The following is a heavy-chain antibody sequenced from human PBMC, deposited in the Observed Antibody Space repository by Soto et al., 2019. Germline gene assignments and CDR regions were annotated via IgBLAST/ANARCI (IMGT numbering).Heavy chain of an antibody. V-gene: IGHV4-59*01. Sequence: SETLSLTCTVSGGSISSYYWSWIRQPPGKGLEWIGYIYYSGSTNYNPSLKSRVTISVDTSKNQFSLKLSSVTAADTAVYYCARASRLVVAATRPTLYWFDPWGQGTLVTVSS. CDR2: IYYSGST. J-gene: IGHJ5*02. D-gene: IGHD2-15*01. CDR1: GGSISSYY. CDR3: ARASRLVVAATRPTLYWFDP.